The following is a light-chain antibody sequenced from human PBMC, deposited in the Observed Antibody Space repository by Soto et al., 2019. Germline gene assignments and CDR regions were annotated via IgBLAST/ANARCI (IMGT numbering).Light chain of an antibody. J-gene: IGKJ2*01. Sequence: DIQMTQSPSTLSASVGDRVTITCRASQSISTWLAWYQQKPGKAPKLLIYKASSLRNGVPSRFSGSGSGTELTLTISSLQPDDFASYYCQQYNGSPHTFGQATKLEIK. CDR2: KAS. V-gene: IGKV1-5*03. CDR3: QQYNGSPHT. CDR1: QSISTW.